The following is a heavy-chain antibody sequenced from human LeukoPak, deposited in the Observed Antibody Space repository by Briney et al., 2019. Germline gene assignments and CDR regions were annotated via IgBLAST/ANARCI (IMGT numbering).Heavy chain of an antibody. Sequence: PGESLKISCKGSGYSFTSYWIGRVRQMPGKGLERMGIIYPGDSDTRYSPSFQGQVTISADKSISTAYLQWSSLKASDTAMYYCARPYCSSTSCYGAYDAFDIWGQGTMVTVSS. D-gene: IGHD2-2*01. CDR2: IYPGDSDT. J-gene: IGHJ3*02. V-gene: IGHV5-51*03. CDR1: GYSFTSYW. CDR3: ARPYCSSTSCYGAYDAFDI.